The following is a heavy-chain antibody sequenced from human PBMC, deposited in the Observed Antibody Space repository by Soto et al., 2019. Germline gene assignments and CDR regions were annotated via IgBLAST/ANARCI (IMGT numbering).Heavy chain of an antibody. CDR1: AGSMTSGDKY. CDR2: INHRGSL. V-gene: IGHV4-31*03. Sequence: TLSLTCTVTAGSMTSGDKYWSWICHRPGEGLEWFGYINHRGSLYYNPSLKSRVSMSVDTSKNQFSLNLRSVTAADTAVYYCARELTPRQRRYIDVCYRGTTCTVSS. CDR3: ARELTPRQRRYIDV. J-gene: IGHJ6*02. D-gene: IGHD6-25*01.